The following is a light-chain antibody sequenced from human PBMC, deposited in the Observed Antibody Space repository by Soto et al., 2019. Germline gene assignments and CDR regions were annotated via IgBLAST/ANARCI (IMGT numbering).Light chain of an antibody. J-gene: IGLJ1*01. V-gene: IGLV2-14*03. CDR3: VSYTSSTTYV. Sequence: QSALTQPASVSDSPGQSITISCTGTSSDVGGSNFVSCYQQHPGKPPKLIIYDVANRPSGVSNRFSGSKSGSTASLIISRLQTEDEADYYCVSYTSSTTYVFGTGTRSPS. CDR1: SSDVGGSNF. CDR2: DVA.